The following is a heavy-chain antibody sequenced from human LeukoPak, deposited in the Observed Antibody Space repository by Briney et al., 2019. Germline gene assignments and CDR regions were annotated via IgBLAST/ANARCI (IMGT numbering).Heavy chain of an antibody. Sequence: GGSLRLSCAASGFTFSSYSMNWVRQAPGKGLEWVSSISSSSSYIYYADSVKGRFTISRDNAKNSLYLQMNSLRAENTAVYYCARGDSWYEDYWGQGTLVTVSS. J-gene: IGHJ4*02. V-gene: IGHV3-21*01. D-gene: IGHD6-13*01. CDR2: ISSSSSYI. CDR3: ARGDSWYEDY. CDR1: GFTFSSYS.